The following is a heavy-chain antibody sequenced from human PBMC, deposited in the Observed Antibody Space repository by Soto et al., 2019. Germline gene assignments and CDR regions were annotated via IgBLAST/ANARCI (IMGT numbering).Heavy chain of an antibody. CDR3: ARSQGSSTSLEIYYYYYYGMDV. J-gene: IGHJ6*02. Sequence: PGSSVKVSCKASGGTFSSYAISWVRQAPGQGLEWMGGIIPISETTNYAQKFQGRVTITADESKSTAYMELSSLRSEDTAVYYCARSQGSSTSLEIYYYYYYGMDVWGQGTTVTVSS. D-gene: IGHD2-2*01. V-gene: IGHV1-69*01. CDR2: IIPISETT. CDR1: GGTFSSYA.